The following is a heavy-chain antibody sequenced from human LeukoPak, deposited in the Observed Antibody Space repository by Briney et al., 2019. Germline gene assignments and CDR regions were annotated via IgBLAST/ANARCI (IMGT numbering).Heavy chain of an antibody. Sequence: GGSLRLSCAASGFTFDDYAMHWVRQAPGKGLEWVSFISSSSSYIYYADSVKGRFTISRDNAKNSLYLQMNSLRAEDTAVYYCARDGYYYDSSGLSLGFDYWGQGTLVTVSS. CDR3: ARDGYYYDSSGLSLGFDY. CDR1: GFTFDDYA. J-gene: IGHJ4*02. CDR2: ISSSSSYI. D-gene: IGHD3-22*01. V-gene: IGHV3-21*01.